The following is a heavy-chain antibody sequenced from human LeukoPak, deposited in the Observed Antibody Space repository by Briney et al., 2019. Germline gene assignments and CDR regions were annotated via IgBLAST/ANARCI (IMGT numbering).Heavy chain of an antibody. Sequence: GGSLRLSCAASGFTFDDYAMHWVRQAPGKGLEWVSGISWNSGSIGYADSVKGRFTISRDNAKNSLYLQMNSLRAEDMALYYCAKGGVVVPAAFDYWGQGTLVTVSS. CDR1: GFTFDDYA. V-gene: IGHV3-9*03. D-gene: IGHD2-2*01. CDR3: AKGGVVVPAAFDY. CDR2: ISWNSGSI. J-gene: IGHJ4*02.